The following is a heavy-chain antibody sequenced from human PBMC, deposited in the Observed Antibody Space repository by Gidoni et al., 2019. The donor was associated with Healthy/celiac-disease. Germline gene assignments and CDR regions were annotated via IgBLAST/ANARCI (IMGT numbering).Heavy chain of an antibody. Sequence: EVQLVESGGGLVQPGGSRRLSWSASGFTSSSYEMNWVRQAPGKGLEWVSYISSSGSTIYYADSVKGRFTISRDNAKNSLYLRMNSLRAEDTAVYYCARAALAAGTGFDYWGQGTLVTVSS. V-gene: IGHV3-48*03. CDR1: GFTSSSYE. CDR3: ARAALAAGTGFDY. CDR2: ISSSGSTI. J-gene: IGHJ4*02. D-gene: IGHD6-13*01.